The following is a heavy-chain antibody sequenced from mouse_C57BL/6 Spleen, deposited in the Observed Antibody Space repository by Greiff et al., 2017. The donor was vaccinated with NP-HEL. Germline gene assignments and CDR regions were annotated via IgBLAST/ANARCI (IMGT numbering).Heavy chain of an antibody. CDR1: GYTFTSYW. J-gene: IGHJ3*01. Sequence: QVQLQQPGAELVMPGASVKLSCKASGYTFTSYWMHWVKQRPGQGLEWIGGIDPSDSYTNYNQKVKGKSTLTVDKSSSTAYMQLSSLTSEDSAVYYCARTDSNYLAWFAYWGQGTLVTVSA. CDR3: ARTDSNYLAWFAY. CDR2: IDPSDSYT. D-gene: IGHD2-5*01. V-gene: IGHV1-69*01.